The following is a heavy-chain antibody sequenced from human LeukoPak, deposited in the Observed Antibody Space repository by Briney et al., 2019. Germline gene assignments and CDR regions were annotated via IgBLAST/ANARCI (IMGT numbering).Heavy chain of an antibody. CDR1: GYTLTSYD. CDR3: ARRAEWLFTHYMDV. V-gene: IGHV1-8*01. D-gene: IGHD6-19*01. J-gene: IGHJ6*03. CDR2: MNPNSGNT. Sequence: ASVKVSCKASGYTLTSYDINWVRQATGQGLEWMGWMNPNSGNTGYAQKFQGRVTMTRNTSISTAYMELSSLRSEDTAVYYCARRAEWLFTHYMDVWGKGTTVTISS.